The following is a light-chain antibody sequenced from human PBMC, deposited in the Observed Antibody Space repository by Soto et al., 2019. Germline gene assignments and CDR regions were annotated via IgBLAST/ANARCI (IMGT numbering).Light chain of an antibody. CDR1: QSVSSRY. V-gene: IGKV3-20*01. CDR2: GAS. Sequence: EIVLTQSPGTLSLSPGERATLSCRTSQSVSSRYLAWYQQKPGQAPRRLIYGASSRATGIPDRFSGSGSGTDFTLIISRLEPEDFAVYYCQYYGSSPLYTFGQGTKLHI. J-gene: IGKJ2*01. CDR3: QYYGSSPLYT.